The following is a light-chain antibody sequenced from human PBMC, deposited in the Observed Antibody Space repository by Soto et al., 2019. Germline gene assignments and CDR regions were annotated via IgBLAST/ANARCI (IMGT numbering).Light chain of an antibody. CDR2: GGS. CDR1: QSVSSN. CDR3: QQHNNWPRT. V-gene: IGKV3-15*01. Sequence: EIVMTQSPATLSVSPGERATLSCRASQSVSSNLAWYQQKPGQAPRLLFYGGSTRATGITARFSGSGSGTEFTLTISSLQSEDFAVYYCQQHNNWPRTFGQGTKVEVK. J-gene: IGKJ1*01.